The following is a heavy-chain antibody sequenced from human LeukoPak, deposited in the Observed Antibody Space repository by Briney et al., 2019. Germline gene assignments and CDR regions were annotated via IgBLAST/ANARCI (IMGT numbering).Heavy chain of an antibody. CDR3: ARERLAAAVWSDFDY. CDR1: GGSISSYY. V-gene: IGHV4-59*01. D-gene: IGHD6-13*01. Sequence: PSETLSLTCTVSGGSISSYYWSWIRQPPGKGLEWIGYIYYSGSTNYNPSLKSRVTISVDTSKNQFSLKLSSVTAADTAVYYCARERLAAAVWSDFDYWGQGTLVTVSS. J-gene: IGHJ4*02. CDR2: IYYSGST.